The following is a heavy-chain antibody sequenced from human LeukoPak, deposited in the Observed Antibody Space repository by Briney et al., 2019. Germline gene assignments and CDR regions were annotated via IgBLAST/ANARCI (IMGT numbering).Heavy chain of an antibody. D-gene: IGHD4-17*01. V-gene: IGHV1-8*03. CDR2: MNPNSGNT. CDR1: GYTFTSYD. Sequence: ASVKVSCKASGYTFTSYDINWVRQATGQGLEWMGWMNPNSGNTSYAQKFQGRVTITRNTSISTAYMELSSLRSEDTAVYYCARANDGDYYYYYYMDVWSKGTTVTISS. CDR3: ARANDGDYYYYYYMDV. J-gene: IGHJ6*03.